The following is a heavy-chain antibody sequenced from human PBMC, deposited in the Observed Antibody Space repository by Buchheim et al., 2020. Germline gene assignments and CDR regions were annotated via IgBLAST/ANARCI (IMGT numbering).Heavy chain of an antibody. CDR3: AHRLGPYDSSALNWFDP. CDR1: GFSLSTSGVG. D-gene: IGHD3-22*01. V-gene: IGHV2-5*02. Sequence: QITLKESGPTLVKPTQTLTLTCTFSGFSLSTSGVGVGWIRQPPGKALEWLALIYWDDDKRYSPSLKSRLTITKETSKNQVVLTMTNMDPVDTATYYCAHRLGPYDSSALNWFDPWGQGTL. CDR2: IYWDDDK. J-gene: IGHJ5*02.